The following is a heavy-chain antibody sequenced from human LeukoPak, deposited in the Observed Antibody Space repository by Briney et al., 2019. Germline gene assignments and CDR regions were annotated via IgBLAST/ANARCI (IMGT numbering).Heavy chain of an antibody. J-gene: IGHJ5*02. Sequence: PSETLSLTCAVYGGSFSGYYWSWIRQPPGKGLEWIGEINHSGSTNYNPSLKSRVTISVDTSKNQFSLKLSSVTAADTAVYYCARLDSSGYLASWGQGTLVTVSS. CDR3: ARLDSSGYLAS. CDR1: GGSFSGYY. CDR2: INHSGST. D-gene: IGHD3-22*01. V-gene: IGHV4-34*01.